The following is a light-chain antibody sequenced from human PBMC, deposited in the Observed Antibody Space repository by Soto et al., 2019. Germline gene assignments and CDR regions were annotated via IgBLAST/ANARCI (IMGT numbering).Light chain of an antibody. CDR3: QQSYNVPRT. Sequence: DIQMTQSPSSLSASVGDRVTITCRASENILGYLSWYQQKPGKAPKLLIYAASTLQSGVPSRFSGSGSSTDFTLTISRLQADDFATYYCQQSYNVPRTFGQGTKVEIK. CDR2: AAS. CDR1: ENILGY. J-gene: IGKJ1*01. V-gene: IGKV1-39*01.